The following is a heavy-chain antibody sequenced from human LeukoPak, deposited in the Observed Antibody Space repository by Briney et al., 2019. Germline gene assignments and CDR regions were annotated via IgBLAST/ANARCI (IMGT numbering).Heavy chain of an antibody. CDR1: GGSISSYY. CDR2: IYYSGST. D-gene: IGHD6-19*01. CDR3: ARGGWYPESFQH. Sequence: KASEPLSLTCTVSGGSISSYYWNWIRQPPGKGLEWIGYIYYSGSTNYNPSLKSRVTISVDTSKNQFSLKLSSVTAADTAVYYCARGGWYPESFQHWGRGALVTVSS. V-gene: IGHV4-59*01. J-gene: IGHJ1*01.